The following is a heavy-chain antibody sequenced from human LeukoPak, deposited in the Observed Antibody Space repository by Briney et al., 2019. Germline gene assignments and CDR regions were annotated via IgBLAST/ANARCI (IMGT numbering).Heavy chain of an antibody. J-gene: IGHJ4*02. D-gene: IGHD6-13*01. Sequence: GGSLRLSCAASGFTFSSYSMNWVRQAPGKGLEWVSYISSSSSTIYYADSVKGRFAISRDNSKNTLYLQMNSLRAGDTAVYYCAKDRARRQQLPFDYWGQGTLVTVSS. CDR2: ISSSSSTI. V-gene: IGHV3-48*01. CDR1: GFTFSSYS. CDR3: AKDRARRQQLPFDY.